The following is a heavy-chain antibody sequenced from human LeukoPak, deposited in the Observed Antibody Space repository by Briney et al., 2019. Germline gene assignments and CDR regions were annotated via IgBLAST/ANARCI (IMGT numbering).Heavy chain of an antibody. V-gene: IGHV3-21*04. CDR2: ISSSGTYK. Sequence: GGSLRLSCAVSGFTFSSYSMSWVRQAPGKGLEWVSSISSSGTYKYYADSVKGRFTISRDNSKNTLYLQMNSLRAEDTAVYYCARDRDGYNPFDYWGQGTLVTVSS. D-gene: IGHD5-24*01. CDR1: GFTFSSYS. J-gene: IGHJ4*02. CDR3: ARDRDGYNPFDY.